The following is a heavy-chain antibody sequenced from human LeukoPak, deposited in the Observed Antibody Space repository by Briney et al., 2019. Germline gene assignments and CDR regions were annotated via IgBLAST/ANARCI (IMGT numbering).Heavy chain of an antibody. D-gene: IGHD2-15*01. J-gene: IGHJ4*02. CDR2: ISGSSGDT. CDR3: VRDRGVVLRATYFDS. V-gene: IGHV3-23*01. CDR1: GFTFSSYG. Sequence: GGSLRLSCAASGFTFSSYGMSWVRQAPGKGLDWVSTISGSSGDTYYTDSVKGRFTISRDNSKNTLYLQMNSLRAEDTALYYCVRDRGVVLRATYFDSWGRGTLVTVSS.